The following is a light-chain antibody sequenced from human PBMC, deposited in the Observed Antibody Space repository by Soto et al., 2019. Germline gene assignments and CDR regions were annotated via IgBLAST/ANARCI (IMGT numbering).Light chain of an antibody. CDR2: KAS. Sequence: DIQMTQSPSPLSASVEDRVTIPCRASQSISSWLAWYQQKPGKAPKLLIYKASSLESGVPSRFSGSGSGTEFTLTISSLQPDDFATYYCQQYNSYWTFGQGTKV. CDR1: QSISSW. CDR3: QQYNSYWT. V-gene: IGKV1-5*03. J-gene: IGKJ1*01.